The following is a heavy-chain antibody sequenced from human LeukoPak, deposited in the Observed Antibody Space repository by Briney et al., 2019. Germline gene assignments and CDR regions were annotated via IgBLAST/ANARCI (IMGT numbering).Heavy chain of an antibody. CDR3: ARDYYYGMDV. Sequence: PSETLSLTCTDSGGSIRSYYWSWIRQPPGKGLEWIGYIYYSGSTNYNPSLKSRVTISIDTSKNQFSLKLSSVTAADTAVYYCARDYYYGMDVWGQGTTVTVSS. CDR1: GGSIRSYY. J-gene: IGHJ6*02. CDR2: IYYSGST. V-gene: IGHV4-59*01.